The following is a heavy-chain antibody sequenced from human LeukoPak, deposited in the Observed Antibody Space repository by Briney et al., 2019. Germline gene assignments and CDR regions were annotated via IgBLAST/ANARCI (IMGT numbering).Heavy chain of an antibody. Sequence: GGSLRLSCAASGFTLSSYAMSWVRQGPGKGLEWVSAISVSGNTYHADSVKGRFTISRDSSKNTLYLQMSSLRSEDTAVYYCAIAVAGPIDYWGQGTLVTVSS. CDR3: AIAVAGPIDY. D-gene: IGHD6-19*01. V-gene: IGHV3-23*01. CDR1: GFTLSSYA. CDR2: ISVSGNT. J-gene: IGHJ4*02.